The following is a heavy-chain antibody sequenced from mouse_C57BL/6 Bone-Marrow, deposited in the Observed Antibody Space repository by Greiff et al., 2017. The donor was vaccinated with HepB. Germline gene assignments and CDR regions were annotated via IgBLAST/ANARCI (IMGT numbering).Heavy chain of an antibody. CDR3: ASFNWGFAY. Sequence: VKLMESGPGLVAPSQSLSITCTVSGFSLTSYGVDWVRQSPGKGLEWLGVIWGVGSTNYNSALKSRLSISKDNSKSQVFLKMNSLQTDDTAMYYCASFNWGFAYWGQGTLVTVSA. D-gene: IGHD4-1*01. V-gene: IGHV2-6*01. J-gene: IGHJ3*01. CDR2: IWGVGST. CDR1: GFSLTSYG.